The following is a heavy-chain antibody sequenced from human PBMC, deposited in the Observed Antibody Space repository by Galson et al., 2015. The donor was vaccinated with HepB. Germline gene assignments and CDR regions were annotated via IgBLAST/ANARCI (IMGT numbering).Heavy chain of an antibody. D-gene: IGHD3-9*01. CDR3: ARATYYDTYYFDY. J-gene: IGHJ4*02. CDR1: GYTFTDYY. Sequence: SVKVSCTASGYTFTDYYMHWVRQAPGQGLEWMGWINPSSGGTNYAQKFQGRVTMTRDTSISTAYMELSRLRSDDTAVYYCARATYYDTYYFDYWGQGTLVTVSS. CDR2: INPSSGGT. V-gene: IGHV1-2*02.